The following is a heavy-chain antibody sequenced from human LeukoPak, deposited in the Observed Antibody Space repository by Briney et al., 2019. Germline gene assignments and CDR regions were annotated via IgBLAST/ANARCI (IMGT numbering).Heavy chain of an antibody. CDR3: ARVMGNYASDY. V-gene: IGHV3-11*04. CDR2: ISSSGDTM. Sequence: NPGRSLRLSCAASGFSFSDYYMSWIRQAPGKGLEWVSYISSSGDTMSYADSVKGRFTISRDNAKTSLYLQMSSLRAEDAAIYYCARVMGNYASDYWGQGAVVTVSS. J-gene: IGHJ4*02. CDR1: GFSFSDYY. D-gene: IGHD1-7*01.